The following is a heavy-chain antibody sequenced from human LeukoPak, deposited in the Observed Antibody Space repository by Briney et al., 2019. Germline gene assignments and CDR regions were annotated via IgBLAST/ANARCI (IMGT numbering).Heavy chain of an antibody. CDR1: GFTFSSYA. D-gene: IGHD1-26*01. J-gene: IGHJ4*02. CDR3: TTMGWEPNSRRHAH. Sequence: SGGSLRLSCAASGFTFSSYAMSWVRQAPGKGLEWVGRIKSKTDGGTTDYAAPVKGRFTISRDDSKNTLYLQMNSLKTEDTAVYYCTTMGWEPNSRRHAHWGQGTLVTVSS. CDR2: IKSKTDGGTT. V-gene: IGHV3-15*01.